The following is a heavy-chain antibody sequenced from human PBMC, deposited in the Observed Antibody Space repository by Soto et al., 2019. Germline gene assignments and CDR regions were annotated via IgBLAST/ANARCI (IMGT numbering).Heavy chain of an antibody. D-gene: IGHD5-12*01. J-gene: IGHJ4*02. CDR3: ARDPRDGYKTDY. Sequence: QVQLQESGPGLVKPSGTLSLTCTVSGGSISSGNWWSWVRQHPRKGLEWIGEIYHSGSTNYNPSLKSRVTISIDKSHNQFPLKLSSVTAADTAVYYCARDPRDGYKTDYWGQGTLVPFSS. V-gene: IGHV4-4*02. CDR2: IYHSGST. CDR1: GGSISSGNW.